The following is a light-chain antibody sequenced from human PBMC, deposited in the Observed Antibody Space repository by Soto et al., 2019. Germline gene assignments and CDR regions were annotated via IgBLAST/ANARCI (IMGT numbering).Light chain of an antibody. CDR3: SSYTPSFPYL. Sequence: QSALTQPASVSASPGQSITISCTGSSSDIGGYNYVSWYQHHPGRAPKLSIFEVSNRPSAVSNRFSGSKSGNRASLTISGLQAEDEADYFCSSYTPSFPYLFRSGTKVTVL. V-gene: IGLV2-14*01. J-gene: IGLJ1*01. CDR1: SSDIGGYNY. CDR2: EVS.